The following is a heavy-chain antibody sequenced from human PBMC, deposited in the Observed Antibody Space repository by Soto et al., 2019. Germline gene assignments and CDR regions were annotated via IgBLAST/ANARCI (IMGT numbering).Heavy chain of an antibody. D-gene: IGHD2-8*01. CDR3: ARAAYCTNGVCYTNAFDI. J-gene: IGHJ3*02. Sequence: QVQLQESGPGLVKPSETLSLTCTVSGGSISSYYWSWIRQPPGKGLEWIGDIYYSGSTNYNPSLKRRVTISVDTSKNQFSLKLSSVTAADTAVYYCARAAYCTNGVCYTNAFDIWGQGTMVTVSS. CDR2: IYYSGST. V-gene: IGHV4-59*01. CDR1: GGSISSYY.